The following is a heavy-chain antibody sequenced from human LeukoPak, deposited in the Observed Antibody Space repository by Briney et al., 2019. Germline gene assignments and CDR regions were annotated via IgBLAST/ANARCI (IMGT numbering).Heavy chain of an antibody. CDR1: GYTFTSFH. CDR3: ARVYDYGDYAGY. D-gene: IGHD4-17*01. CDR2: LNPYSGGT. J-gene: IGHJ4*02. V-gene: IGHV1-2*02. Sequence: ASVKVSCKASGYTFTSFHMHWVRQAPGQGLEWMGWLNPYSGGTNYVQKFQGRVTMTRDTSISTGYMELSRLTSDDTAVYYCARVYDYGDYAGYWGQGTLVTVSS.